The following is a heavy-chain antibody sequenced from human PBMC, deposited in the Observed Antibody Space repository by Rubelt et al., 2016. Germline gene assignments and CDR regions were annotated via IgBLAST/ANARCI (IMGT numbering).Heavy chain of an antibody. CDR2: INPNSGGT. CDR3: ATGYSSGWYVAY. J-gene: IGHJ4*02. Sequence: QVQLVQSGAEVKKPGASVKVSCKASGYTFTGYYMHWVRQAPGQGLEWMGRINPNSGGTNYAQKFQGRVTMTRDTSNSTAYMELSRLRSEDTAIYYCATGYSSGWYVAYWGQGTLVTVSS. CDR1: GYTFTGYY. D-gene: IGHD6-19*01. V-gene: IGHV1-2*06.